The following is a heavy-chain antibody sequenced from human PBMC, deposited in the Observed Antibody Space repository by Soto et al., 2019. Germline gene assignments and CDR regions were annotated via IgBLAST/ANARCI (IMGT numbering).Heavy chain of an antibody. J-gene: IGHJ4*02. V-gene: IGHV3-23*01. Sequence: GGSLRLSCAASGFTFSSYAMSWVRQAPGKGLEWVSAISGSGGSAYYADSVKGRFTISRDNSKNTLYLQMNSLRAEDTAVYYCAKSQYYYDSSGRFGYWGQGTLVTVSS. D-gene: IGHD3-22*01. CDR2: ISGSGGSA. CDR3: AKSQYYYDSSGRFGY. CDR1: GFTFSSYA.